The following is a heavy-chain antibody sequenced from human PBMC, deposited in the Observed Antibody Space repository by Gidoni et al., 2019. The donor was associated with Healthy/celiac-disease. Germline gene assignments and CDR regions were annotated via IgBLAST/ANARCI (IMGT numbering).Heavy chain of an antibody. D-gene: IGHD2-2*01. J-gene: IGHJ6*02. Sequence: QVQLVQSGAEVKKPGSSVKVSCKPSGGTFSSYAISWVRQAPGQGLEWMGGIIPIFGTANYAQKFQGRVTITADESTSTAYMELSSLRSEDTAVYYCARAHHCSSTSCYYYYGMDVWGQGTTVTVSS. CDR1: GGTFSSYA. CDR3: ARAHHCSSTSCYYYYGMDV. V-gene: IGHV1-69*01. CDR2: IIPIFGTA.